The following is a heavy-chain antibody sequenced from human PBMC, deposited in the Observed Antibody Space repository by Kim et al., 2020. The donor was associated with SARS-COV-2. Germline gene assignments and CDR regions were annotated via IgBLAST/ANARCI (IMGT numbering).Heavy chain of an antibody. V-gene: IGHV3-30*02. J-gene: IGHJ6*03. D-gene: IGHD3-16*01. Sequence: YADSVKGRFTISRDNSKNTLYLQMTSLRAEDMAVYYCAKNQGGQYYYMDVWGKGTTVTVSS. CDR3: AKNQGGQYYYMDV.